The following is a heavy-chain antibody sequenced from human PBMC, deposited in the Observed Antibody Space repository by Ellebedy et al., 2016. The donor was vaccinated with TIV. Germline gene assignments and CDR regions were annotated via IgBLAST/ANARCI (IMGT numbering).Heavy chain of an antibody. Sequence: SETLSLTCGVSGYSISSGYYWGWIRQPPGKGLESIGSIYHRGSSYYNPSLETRVTISLASSKNQFSLKLTSVTAAATAVYYCARVDLSADRVGPWFDPWGQGTLVTVSS. J-gene: IGHJ5*02. CDR1: GYSISSGYY. V-gene: IGHV4-38-2*01. CDR3: ARVDLSADRVGPWFDP. CDR2: IYHRGSS. D-gene: IGHD1-26*01.